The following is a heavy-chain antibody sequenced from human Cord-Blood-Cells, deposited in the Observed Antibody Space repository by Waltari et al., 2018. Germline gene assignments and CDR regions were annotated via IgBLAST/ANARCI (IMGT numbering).Heavy chain of an antibody. CDR3: ARARYCSGGSCYSNAFDI. J-gene: IGHJ3*02. V-gene: IGHV4-59*01. Sequence: QVQLQESGPGLVKPSETLSLTCTVSGGSIRSYYWSWIRQPPGKGLEWIGYIYYSGSTNYNPSLKSRVTISVDTSKNQFSLKLSSVTAADTAVYYCARARYCSGGSCYSNAFDIWGQGTMVTVSS. CDR1: GGSIRSYY. CDR2: IYYSGST. D-gene: IGHD2-15*01.